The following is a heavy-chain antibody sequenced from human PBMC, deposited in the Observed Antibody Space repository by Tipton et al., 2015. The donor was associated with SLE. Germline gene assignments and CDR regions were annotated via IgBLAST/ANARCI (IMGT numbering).Heavy chain of an antibody. CDR1: GGSIRSSSFY. V-gene: IGHV4-61*05. CDR3: ARWIPLTGINV. Sequence: TLSLTCSVSGGSIRSSSFYWGWIRQPPGKGLEWIGEIHHRGSTNYKSSLRGRVTISVDKSKNQFSLKLTSVTAADTAVYYCARWIPLTGINVWGQGATVTVSS. J-gene: IGHJ6*02. D-gene: IGHD5-18*01. CDR2: IHHRGST.